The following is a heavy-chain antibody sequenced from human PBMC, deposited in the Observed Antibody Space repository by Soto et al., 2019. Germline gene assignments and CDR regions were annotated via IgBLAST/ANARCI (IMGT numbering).Heavy chain of an antibody. CDR3: ARDSNRRPH. CDR1: GFTFMIYE. J-gene: IGHJ4*02. V-gene: IGHV3-48*03. CDR2: ISSSGSNI. Sequence: GGSXRLSCASSGFTFMIYEMNWVRQAPGKGLEWVSYISSSGSNIYYADSVKGRFTISRDNAKKSLYLQMNSLRAEGTAVYYCARDSNRRPHWGQGTLVTVSS.